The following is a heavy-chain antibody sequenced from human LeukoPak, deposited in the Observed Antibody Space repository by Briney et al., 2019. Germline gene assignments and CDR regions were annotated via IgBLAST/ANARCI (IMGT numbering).Heavy chain of an antibody. CDR2: IKSKTDGGTT. CDR3: TTVQSIRSGWSRFDY. V-gene: IGHV3-15*01. D-gene: IGHD6-19*01. Sequence: GGSLRLSCAASGFTFSNAWMSWVRQAPGKGLEWVGRIKSKTDGGTTDYAAPVKGRFTFSRDDSKNTLYLQMNSLKTEDTAVYYCTTVQSIRSGWSRFDYWGQGTLVTVSS. J-gene: IGHJ4*02. CDR1: GFTFSNAW.